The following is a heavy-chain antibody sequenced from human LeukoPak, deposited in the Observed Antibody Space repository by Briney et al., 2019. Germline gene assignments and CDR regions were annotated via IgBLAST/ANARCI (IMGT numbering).Heavy chain of an antibody. CDR1: GFTFSSYA. D-gene: IGHD1-26*01. CDR2: ISYDGSNK. V-gene: IGHV3-30-3*01. CDR3: ARDLSGRYTIDY. J-gene: IGHJ4*02. Sequence: GGSLRLSCAASGFTFSSYAMHWVRQAPGKGLEWVAVISYDGSNKYYADSVKGRFTISRDNSKNTLYLQINSLRTEDTAVYYCARDLSGRYTIDYWGRGTLVTVSS.